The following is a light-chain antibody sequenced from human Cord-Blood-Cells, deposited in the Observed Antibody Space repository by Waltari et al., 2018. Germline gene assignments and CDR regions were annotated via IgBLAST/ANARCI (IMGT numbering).Light chain of an antibody. CDR2: DAS. J-gene: IGKJ4*01. V-gene: IGKV3-11*01. CDR1: QSVSSY. Sequence: IVLTQSRATLSLSPGERATLSCRASQSVSSYLAWYQQKPGKAPRLLISDASNRATGIPARFTGSGSWTDFTLTISSLEPEDFAVYYCQQRSNWPLTFGGGTKVEIK. CDR3: QQRSNWPLT.